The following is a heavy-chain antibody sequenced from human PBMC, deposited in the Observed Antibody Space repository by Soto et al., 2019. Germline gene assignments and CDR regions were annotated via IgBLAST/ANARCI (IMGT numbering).Heavy chain of an antibody. D-gene: IGHD2-15*01. Sequence: QVQLVESGGGVVQPGRSLRLSCAASGFTFSSYGMHWVRQAPGKGLEWVAVISYDGSNKYYADSVKGRFTISRDNSKNTLYLQMNSLRAEDTAVYYCAKRVVVVAAPDYWGQGNLVTVSS. CDR1: GFTFSSYG. V-gene: IGHV3-30*18. J-gene: IGHJ4*02. CDR2: ISYDGSNK. CDR3: AKRVVVVAAPDY.